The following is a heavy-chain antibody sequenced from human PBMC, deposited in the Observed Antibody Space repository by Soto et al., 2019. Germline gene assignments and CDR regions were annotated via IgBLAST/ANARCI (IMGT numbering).Heavy chain of an antibody. V-gene: IGHV4-59*01. CDR1: GGSISSYY. J-gene: IGHJ6*02. Sequence: TSETLSLTCTVSGGSISSYYWSWIRQPPGKGLEWIGYIYYSGSTNYNPSLKSRVTISVDTSKSQFSLKLSSVTAADMAVYYCARSHSSSWSFYGMDVWGQGTTVTVSS. CDR3: ARSHSSSWSFYGMDV. CDR2: IYYSGST. D-gene: IGHD6-13*01.